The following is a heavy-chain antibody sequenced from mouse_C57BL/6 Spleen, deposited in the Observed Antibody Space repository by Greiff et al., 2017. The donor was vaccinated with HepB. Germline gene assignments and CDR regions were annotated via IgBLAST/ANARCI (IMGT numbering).Heavy chain of an antibody. CDR2: IDPETGGT. D-gene: IGHD1-1*01. CDR3: TRPGNYYYGSSYYAMDY. V-gene: IGHV1-15*01. J-gene: IGHJ4*01. CDR1: GYTFTDYE. Sequence: QVHVKQSGAELVRPGASVTLSCKASGYTFTDYEMHWVKQTPVHGLEWIGAIDPETGGTAYNQKFKGKAILTADKSSSTAYMELRSLTSEDSAVYYCTRPGNYYYGSSYYAMDYWGQGTSVTVSS.